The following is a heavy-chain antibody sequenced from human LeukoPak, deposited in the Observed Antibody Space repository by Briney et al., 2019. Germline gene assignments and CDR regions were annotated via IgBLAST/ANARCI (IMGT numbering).Heavy chain of an antibody. CDR2: MNSNSGNT. CDR1: GYTFTSYD. CDR3: ARGVAYDSSGVGDY. V-gene: IGHV1-8*03. Sequence: GASVKVSCKASGYTFTSYDINWVRQATGQGLEWMGWMNSNSGNTGYAQKFQGRVTITRNTSISTAYMELSSLRSEDTAVYYCARGVAYDSSGVGDYWGQGTLVTVSS. D-gene: IGHD3-22*01. J-gene: IGHJ4*02.